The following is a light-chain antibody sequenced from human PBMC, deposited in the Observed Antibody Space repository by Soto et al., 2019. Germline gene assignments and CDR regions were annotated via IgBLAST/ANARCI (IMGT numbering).Light chain of an antibody. V-gene: IGKV3-15*01. CDR3: QQYNHWPLT. CDR2: GAS. J-gene: IGKJ4*01. CDR1: QSVSTN. Sequence: EIVMTQSPATLSVSPGERATLSCTASQSVSTNLAWYQQKPGQAPRLLIYGASTRATGLPARFSGSGSGTEFTLTISSLHYEEFEVYYCQQYNHWPLTFGGGNKVEIK.